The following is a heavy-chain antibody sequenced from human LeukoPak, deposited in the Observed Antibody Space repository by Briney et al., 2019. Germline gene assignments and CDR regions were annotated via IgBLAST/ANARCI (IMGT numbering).Heavy chain of an antibody. CDR1: GGSISSYY. Sequence: SETLSLTCTVSGGSISSYYWSWIRQPAGKGLEWIGRIYTSGSTNYNPSLKSRVTMSVDTSKNQFSLKLSSVTAADTAVYYCARGPARFDVVVPAAKGGDYYYYGMDVWGQGTTVTVSS. D-gene: IGHD2-2*01. CDR3: ARGPARFDVVVPAAKGGDYYYYGMDV. V-gene: IGHV4-4*07. CDR2: IYTSGST. J-gene: IGHJ6*02.